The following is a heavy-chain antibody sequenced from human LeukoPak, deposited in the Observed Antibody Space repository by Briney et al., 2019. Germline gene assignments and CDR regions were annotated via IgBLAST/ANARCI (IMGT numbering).Heavy chain of an antibody. CDR1: GGTFSSYA. D-gene: IGHD3-22*01. CDR3: ARGRNYYDIFDP. J-gene: IGHJ5*02. Sequence: SVKVSCKASGGTFSSYAISWVRQAPGQGLEWMGRIIPILGIANYTQKFQGRVTITADKSTSTAYMELSSLRSEDTAVYYCARGRNYYDIFDPWGQGTLVTVSS. CDR2: IIPILGIA. V-gene: IGHV1-69*04.